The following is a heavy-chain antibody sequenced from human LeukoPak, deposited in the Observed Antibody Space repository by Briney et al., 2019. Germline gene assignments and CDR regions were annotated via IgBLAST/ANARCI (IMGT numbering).Heavy chain of an antibody. CDR3: ARVVAGTHFDH. D-gene: IGHD6-19*01. CDR2: IYSGGST. J-gene: IGHJ4*02. CDR1: GLTVSSNH. Sequence: GGSLRLSCAASGLTVSSNHMSWVRQAPGKGLEWVSVIYSGGSTLYADSEKGRFTISRDNAKNTLYFQMSSLRAEDTAVYYCARVVAGTHFDHRGQGTLVTVSS. V-gene: IGHV3-53*01.